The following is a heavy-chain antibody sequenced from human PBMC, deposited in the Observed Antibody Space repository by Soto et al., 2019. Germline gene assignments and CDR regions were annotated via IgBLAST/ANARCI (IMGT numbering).Heavy chain of an antibody. CDR3: ARHNYGSGSTYFDY. D-gene: IGHD3-10*01. CDR1: GGSIISYY. Sequence: LSLTCTVSGGSIISYYWSWIRQPPGKGLEWIGYIYYSGSTNYNPSLKSRVTISVDTSKNQFSLKLNSMTAADTAVYYCARHNYGSGSTYFDYWGQGTLVTVSS. J-gene: IGHJ4*02. CDR2: IYYSGST. V-gene: IGHV4-59*08.